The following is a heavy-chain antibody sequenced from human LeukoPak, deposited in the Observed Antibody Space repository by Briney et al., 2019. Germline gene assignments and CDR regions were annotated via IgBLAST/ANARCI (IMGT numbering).Heavy chain of an antibody. J-gene: IGHJ4*02. CDR1: GFTFSTYG. V-gene: IGHV3-30*02. Sequence: GGSLRLSCAASGFTFSTYGMHWVRQAPGKGLEWVAFIQSDETNKYYADSVKGRFTISRDNSKNTLHLQMNSLRVEDTAVYYCPKGGDRGVIDYWGQGTLVTVSS. CDR3: PKGGDRGVIDY. D-gene: IGHD3-10*01. CDR2: IQSDETNK.